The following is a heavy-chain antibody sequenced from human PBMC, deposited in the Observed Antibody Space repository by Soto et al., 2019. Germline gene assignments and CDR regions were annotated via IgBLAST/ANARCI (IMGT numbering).Heavy chain of an antibody. J-gene: IGHJ4*02. CDR1: GGSISSYY. CDR2: IYYSGST. V-gene: IGHV4-59*08. D-gene: IGHD4-17*01. Sequence: QVQLQESGPGLVKPSETLSLTCTVSGGSISSYYWSWIRQPPGKGLEWIGYIYYSGSTNYNPYLRSRVTISVDTSMNQLSLKLSSLTAADTAVYYCARRYGYYFDYWGQGTLVTVSS. CDR3: ARRYGYYFDY.